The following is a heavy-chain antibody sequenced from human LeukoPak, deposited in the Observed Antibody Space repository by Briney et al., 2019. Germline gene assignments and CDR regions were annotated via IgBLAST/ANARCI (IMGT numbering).Heavy chain of an antibody. CDR1: GGSISSGGYS. J-gene: IGHJ6*02. CDR2: IYHSGST. D-gene: IGHD3-16*01. V-gene: IGHV4-30-2*02. Sequence: PSETLSLTCAVSGGSISSGGYSWSWIRQPPGKGLEWIGYIYHSGSTYYNPSLKSRVTISVDTSKNQFSLKLSSVTAADTAVYYCASTSRSIPGKLVMDVWGQGTTVTVSS. CDR3: ASTSRSIPGKLVMDV.